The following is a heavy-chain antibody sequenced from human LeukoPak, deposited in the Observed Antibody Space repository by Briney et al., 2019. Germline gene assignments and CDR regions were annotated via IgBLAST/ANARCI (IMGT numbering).Heavy chain of an antibody. CDR3: ARPTPGGWYYFDY. Sequence: GGSLRLSCAASGFTFSSYEMNWVRQAPGKGPEWVSYISSSGSTIYYADSVKGRFTISRDNAKNSLYLQMNSLRAEDTAVYYCARPTPGGWYYFDYWGQGTLVTVSS. D-gene: IGHD6-19*01. CDR2: ISSSGSTI. J-gene: IGHJ4*02. CDR1: GFTFSSYE. V-gene: IGHV3-48*03.